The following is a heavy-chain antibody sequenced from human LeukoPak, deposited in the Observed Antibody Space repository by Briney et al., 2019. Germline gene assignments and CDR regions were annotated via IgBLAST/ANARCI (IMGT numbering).Heavy chain of an antibody. Sequence: GGSLRLSCAASGFTFSSYWMSWVRQAPGKGLEWVANIKQDGSEKYYVDSVKGRFTISRDNAKNSLYLQMNSLRAEDTAVYCCARDLTHKYYYDSSGYPNPLDYWGQGTLVTVSS. V-gene: IGHV3-7*01. J-gene: IGHJ4*02. D-gene: IGHD3-22*01. CDR2: IKQDGSEK. CDR1: GFTFSSYW. CDR3: ARDLTHKYYYDSSGYPNPLDY.